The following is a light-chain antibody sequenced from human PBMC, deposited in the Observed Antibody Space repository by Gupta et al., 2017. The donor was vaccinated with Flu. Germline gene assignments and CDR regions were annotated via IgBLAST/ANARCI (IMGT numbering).Light chain of an antibody. J-gene: IGKJ4*01. V-gene: IGKV1-8*01. CDR3: QHDDSSPFT. CDR1: QSVRSY. Sequence: PSSLSASTGDRVTITCRARQSVRSYLGWYQQKPGKAPNLLIYAASTLKSGVPSMFSGSGSGTDFTLTISRLQPEEFAIYYCQHDDSSPFTFGRGTKVDIK. CDR2: AAS.